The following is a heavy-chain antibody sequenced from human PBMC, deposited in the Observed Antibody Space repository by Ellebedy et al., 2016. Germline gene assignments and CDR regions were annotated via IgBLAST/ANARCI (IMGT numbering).Heavy chain of an antibody. Sequence: ASVKVSCXASGYTFTGYYMHWVRQAPGQGPEWMGWINPNSGGTNYAQKFQGRVTMTRDTSISTAYMELSRLRSDDTAVYYCARASILYYYYMDVWGKGTTVTVSS. D-gene: IGHD2/OR15-2a*01. J-gene: IGHJ6*03. CDR1: GYTFTGYY. CDR3: ARASILYYYYMDV. V-gene: IGHV1-2*02. CDR2: INPNSGGT.